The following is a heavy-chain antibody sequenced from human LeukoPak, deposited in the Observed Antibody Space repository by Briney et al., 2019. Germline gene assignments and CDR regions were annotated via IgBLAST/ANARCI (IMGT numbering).Heavy chain of an antibody. CDR1: GYTFTGYY. V-gene: IGHV1-2*02. J-gene: IGHJ6*03. CDR2: INPNSGGT. D-gene: IGHD6-19*01. CDR3: ARSSRYSSGWYVNYYYYMDV. Sequence: ASVKVSCKASGYTFTGYYMHWVRQAPGQGLEWMGWINPNSGGTNYAQKLQGRVTMTTDTSTSTAYMELRSLRSDDTAVYYCARSSRYSSGWYVNYYYYMDVWGKGTTVTISS.